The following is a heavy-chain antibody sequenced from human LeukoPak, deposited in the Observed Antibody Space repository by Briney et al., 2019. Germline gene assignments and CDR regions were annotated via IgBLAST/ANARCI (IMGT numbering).Heavy chain of an antibody. J-gene: IGHJ3*02. CDR2: ISAYNGNT. D-gene: IGHD3-22*01. CDR3: ARSYDSSGYLPSDAFGI. V-gene: IGHV1-18*01. CDR1: GYTFTSYG. Sequence: ASVKVSCKASGYTFTSYGISWVRQAPGQGLEWMGWISAYNGNTNYAQKLQGRVTMTTDTSTSTAYMELRSLRSDDTAVYYCARSYDSSGYLPSDAFGIWGQGTMVTVSS.